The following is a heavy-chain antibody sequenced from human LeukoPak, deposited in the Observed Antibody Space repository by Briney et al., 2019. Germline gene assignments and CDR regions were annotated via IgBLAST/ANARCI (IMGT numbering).Heavy chain of an antibody. D-gene: IGHD5-18*01. CDR1: GFTFSSYS. V-gene: IGHV3-21*01. J-gene: IGHJ4*02. CDR3: ARAPRLDTAMAGYYFDY. Sequence: PGGSLRLSCAASGFTFSSYSMNWVRQAPGKGLEWVSSISSSSSYIYYADSVKGRFTISRDNAKNSLYLQMNSLRAEDTAVYYCARAPRLDTAMAGYYFDYWGQGTLVTVSS. CDR2: ISSSSSYI.